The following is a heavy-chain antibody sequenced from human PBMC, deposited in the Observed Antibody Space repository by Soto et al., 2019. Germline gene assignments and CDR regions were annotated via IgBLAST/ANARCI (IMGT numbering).Heavy chain of an antibody. CDR1: GGYISSYY. Sequence: QVQLQESGPGLVKPSETLSLTCSVSGGYISSYYGSWIRLPPGKGLEWIWSIYYSGSTNYNPSLKSRVLISVDTSKNQCSLKLSSVTAADTAGYFCARHFDGGGEAAAGKWAYWYFDLWGRGTLVTVSS. J-gene: IGHJ2*01. V-gene: IGHV4-59*01. D-gene: IGHD6-13*01. CDR2: IYYSGST. CDR3: ARHFDGGGEAAAGKWAYWYFDL.